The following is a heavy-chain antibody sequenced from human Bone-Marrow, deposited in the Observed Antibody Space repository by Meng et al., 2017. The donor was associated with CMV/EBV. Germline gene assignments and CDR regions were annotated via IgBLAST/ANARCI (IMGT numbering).Heavy chain of an antibody. Sequence: SETLSLTCTVSGYSISSGYYWGWIRQPPGKGLEWIGSIYHSGNTYYNPSLKSRVTISVDTSKNQFSLKLSSVTAADTAVYYFAGDNFRSNCFDPWGQGTLVTVSS. CDR1: GYSISSGYY. J-gene: IGHJ5*02. D-gene: IGHD6-6*01. CDR3: AGDNFRSNCFDP. CDR2: IYHSGNT. V-gene: IGHV4-38-2*02.